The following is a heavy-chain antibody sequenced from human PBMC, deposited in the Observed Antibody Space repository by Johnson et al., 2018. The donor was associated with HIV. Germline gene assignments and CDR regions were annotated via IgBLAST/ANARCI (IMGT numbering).Heavy chain of an antibody. CDR3: ASPTSGYSGVKAFDI. CDR2: ISRSGTTI. CDR1: GFSVSDSY. D-gene: IGHD3-22*01. V-gene: IGHV3-11*04. Sequence: QVQLVESGGGLVKPGGSLRLSCAASGFSVSDSYMSWVRQAPGKGLEWISYISRSGTTIYYADSVKGRVTISRDNAKNSLYLQMNSLRAEDSAVYYCASPTSGYSGVKAFDIWGHGTMVTVSS. J-gene: IGHJ3*02.